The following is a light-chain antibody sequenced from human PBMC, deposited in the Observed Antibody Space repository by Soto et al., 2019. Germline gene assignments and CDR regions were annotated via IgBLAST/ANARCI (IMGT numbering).Light chain of an antibody. CDR1: QSISIW. V-gene: IGKV1-5*03. CDR2: KAS. CDR3: QQYNTYSRT. J-gene: IGKJ1*01. Sequence: QITHSPSTLSASVGDRVTITCRASQSISIWLPCYQQTPGKAPKLLIYKASSLESGVPSRFSGSGSGAEFTLTISSLQPDDFATYYCQQYNTYSRTFGQGTKVDI.